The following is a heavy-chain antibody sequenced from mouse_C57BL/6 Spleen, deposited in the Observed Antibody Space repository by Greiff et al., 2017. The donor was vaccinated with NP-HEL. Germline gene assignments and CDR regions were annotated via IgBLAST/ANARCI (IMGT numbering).Heavy chain of an antibody. Sequence: EVKLQESGGGLVQPGGSLKLSCAASGFTFSDYYMYWVRQTPEKRLEWVAYISNGGGSTYYPDTVKGRFTISRDNAKNTLYLQMSRLKSEDTAMYDCAVTTVVAHWYFDVWGTGTTVTVSS. CDR1: GFTFSDYY. CDR3: AVTTVVAHWYFDV. D-gene: IGHD1-1*01. V-gene: IGHV5-12*01. CDR2: ISNGGGST. J-gene: IGHJ1*03.